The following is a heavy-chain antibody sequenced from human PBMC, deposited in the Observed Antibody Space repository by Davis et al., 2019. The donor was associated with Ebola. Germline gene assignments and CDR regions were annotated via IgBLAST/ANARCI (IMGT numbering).Heavy chain of an antibody. Sequence: ASVKVSCKASGYTFTGYYIHWVRQAPGHGLEWMGVINPTGGNTFYAQKFQGRVTMTRDTSTSTVYMELSSLTSKDTAVYFCAREEDYWGQGTLVTVSS. CDR1: GYTFTGYY. V-gene: IGHV1-46*01. CDR2: INPTGGNT. CDR3: AREEDY. J-gene: IGHJ4*02.